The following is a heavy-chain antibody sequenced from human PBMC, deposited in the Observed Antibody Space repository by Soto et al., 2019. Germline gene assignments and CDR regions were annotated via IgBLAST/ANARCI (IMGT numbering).Heavy chain of an antibody. V-gene: IGHV3-30-3*01. Sequence: VQLVESGGGVVQPGRSLRLSCAASGFTFSSYAMHWVRQAPGKGLEWVAVISYDGSNKYYADSVKGRFTISRDNSKNTLYLQMNSLRAEDTAVYYCARGMAGIAARLLPYYYYYGMDVWGQGTTVTVSS. J-gene: IGHJ6*02. D-gene: IGHD6-6*01. CDR3: ARGMAGIAARLLPYYYYYGMDV. CDR1: GFTFSSYA. CDR2: ISYDGSNK.